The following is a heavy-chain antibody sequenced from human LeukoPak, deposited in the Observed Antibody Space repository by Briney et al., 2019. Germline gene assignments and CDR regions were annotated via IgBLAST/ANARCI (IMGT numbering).Heavy chain of an antibody. V-gene: IGHV3-7*01. Sequence: PGGSLRLSCAASGFTFRSYWMSRVRQAPGKGLEWVANIKQDGSEKYYVDSVKGRFTISRDNAKNSLYLQMNSLRAEDTAVYYCARGKYCSSTSCYALYYYYYGMDVWGQGTTVTVSS. CDR1: GFTFRSYW. D-gene: IGHD2-2*01. CDR3: ARGKYCSSTSCYALYYYYYGMDV. CDR2: IKQDGSEK. J-gene: IGHJ6*02.